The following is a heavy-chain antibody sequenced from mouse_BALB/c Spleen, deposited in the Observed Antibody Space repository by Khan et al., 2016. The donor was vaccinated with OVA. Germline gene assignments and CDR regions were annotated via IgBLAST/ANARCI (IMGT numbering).Heavy chain of an antibody. CDR2: ISNLAYSI. V-gene: IGHV5-15*02. CDR1: GFTFSDYG. J-gene: IGHJ4*01. CDR3: ARGDYGSRGMDY. D-gene: IGHD1-1*01. Sequence: EVELVESGGGLVQPGGSRKLSCAASGFTFSDYGMAWVRQAPGKGPEWIAFISNLAYSISYADTVTGRFTISRENAKSTLYLEMSSLRSEDTAMYYCARGDYGSRGMDYWGQGTSVTVSS.